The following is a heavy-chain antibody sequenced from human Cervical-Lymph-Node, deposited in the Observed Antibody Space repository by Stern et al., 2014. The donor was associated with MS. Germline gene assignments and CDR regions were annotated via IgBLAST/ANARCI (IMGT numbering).Heavy chain of an antibody. Sequence: QVQLQESGPGLVKPSQTLSLTCTVSGASISTVGYYWSWIRKHPGKGLEWIAYISYIGSTYYNPSLKSRVSISADTSKNQFSLNLTSVTAADTALYYCARSDRLWGSFDYWGQGTLVAVSS. CDR3: ARSDRLWGSFDY. D-gene: IGHD3-16*01. CDR2: ISYIGST. J-gene: IGHJ4*02. V-gene: IGHV4-31*03. CDR1: GASISTVGYY.